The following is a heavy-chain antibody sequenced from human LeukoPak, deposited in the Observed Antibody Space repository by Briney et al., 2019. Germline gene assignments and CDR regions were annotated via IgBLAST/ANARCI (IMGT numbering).Heavy chain of an antibody. J-gene: IGHJ5*02. CDR3: AREVKKPVPASIWYRGHNWFDP. CDR1: GGTFSSYA. Sequence: SVKVSCKASGGTFSSYAISWVRQAPGQGLEWMGGIIPIFGTANYAQKFQGRVTITTDESTSTAYMELSSLRSEDPAVYYCAREVKKPVPASIWYRGHNWFDPWGQGTLVTVSS. CDR2: IIPIFGTA. D-gene: IGHD2-2*01. V-gene: IGHV1-69*05.